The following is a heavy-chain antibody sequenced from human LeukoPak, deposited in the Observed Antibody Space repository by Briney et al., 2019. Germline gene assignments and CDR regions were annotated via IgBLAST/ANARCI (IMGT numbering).Heavy chain of an antibody. CDR2: ISSSSTI. J-gene: IGHJ4*02. CDR3: ARVSARGFDY. Sequence: PGGSLRLSCAASGFTLSSYSMNWVRQAPGKGLEWVSYISSSSTIYYADSVKGRFTISRDNAKNSLYLQMNSLRDEDTAVYYCARVSARGFDYWGQGTLVTVSS. D-gene: IGHD6-6*01. V-gene: IGHV3-48*02. CDR1: GFTLSSYS.